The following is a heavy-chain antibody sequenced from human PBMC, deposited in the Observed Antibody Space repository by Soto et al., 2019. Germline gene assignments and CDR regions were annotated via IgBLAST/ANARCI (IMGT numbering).Heavy chain of an antibody. CDR3: ARGASITMNSYYYYGMDV. V-gene: IGHV4-59*01. Sequence: SETLSLTCTVSGGSISRYYWSWIRQPPGKGLEWIGYIYYSGSTNYNPSLKSRVTISVDTSKNQFSLKLSSVTAADTAVYYCARGASITMNSYYYYGMDVWGQGTTVTVSS. CDR1: GGSISRYY. J-gene: IGHJ6*02. D-gene: IGHD3-22*01. CDR2: IYYSGST.